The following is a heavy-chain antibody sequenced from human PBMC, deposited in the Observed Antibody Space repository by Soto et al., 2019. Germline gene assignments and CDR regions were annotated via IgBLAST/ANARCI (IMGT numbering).Heavy chain of an antibody. J-gene: IGHJ2*01. CDR3: AAPDHGDYWYFDL. V-gene: IGHV1-58*01. CDR1: GFPFSRSA. Sequence: QMQLVQSGPEVKKPGTSVKVSCKASGFPFSRSAVQWVRQARGQRLEWIGGIVVGSGNTKYAQKFQERVTITRDMSTGPAYMELSSLRSEDTAVYSCAAPDHGDYWYFDLWGRGTVVTVSS. D-gene: IGHD4-17*01. CDR2: IVVGSGNT.